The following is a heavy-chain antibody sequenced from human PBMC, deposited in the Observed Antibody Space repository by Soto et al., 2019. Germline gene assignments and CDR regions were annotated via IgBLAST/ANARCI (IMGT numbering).Heavy chain of an antibody. CDR1: GGTFSSYT. Sequence: SVKVSCKASGGTFSSYTISWVRQAPGQGLEWMGRIIPILGIANYAQKFQGRVTITADKSTSTAYMELSSLRSEDTAVYYCARGVSSPYDILTGPNWFDPWGQGTLVTVSS. V-gene: IGHV1-69*02. CDR2: IIPILGIA. J-gene: IGHJ5*02. D-gene: IGHD3-9*01. CDR3: ARGVSSPYDILTGPNWFDP.